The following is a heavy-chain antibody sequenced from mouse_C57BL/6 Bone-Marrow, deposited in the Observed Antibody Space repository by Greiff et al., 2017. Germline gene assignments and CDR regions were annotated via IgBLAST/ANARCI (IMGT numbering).Heavy chain of an antibody. CDR2: IDPSDSYT. D-gene: IGHD2-4*01. CDR3: ARDHYDYDGGYYFDY. CDR1: GYTFTSYW. V-gene: IGHV1-50*01. Sequence: VQLKQPGAELVKPGASVKLSCKASGYTFTSYWMQWVKQRPGQGLEWIGEIDPSDSYTNYNQKFKGKATLTVDTSSSTAYMQLSSLTSEDSAVYYCARDHYDYDGGYYFDYWGQGTTLTVSS. J-gene: IGHJ2*01.